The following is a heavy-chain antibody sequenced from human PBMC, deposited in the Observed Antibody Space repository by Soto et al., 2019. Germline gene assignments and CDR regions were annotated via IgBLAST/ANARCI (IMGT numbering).Heavy chain of an antibody. V-gene: IGHV2-70*01. CDR3: ARMPSGSYYYYYGMDV. Sequence: SGPTLVNPTHTLTLTCTFSGFSLSTSGMCVSWIRQPPGKALEWLALIDWDDDKYYSTSLKTRLTISKDTSKNQVVLTMTNMDPVDTATYYCARMPSGSYYYYYGMDVWGQGTTVTVSS. J-gene: IGHJ6*02. CDR2: IDWDDDK. D-gene: IGHD1-26*01. CDR1: GFSLSTSGMC.